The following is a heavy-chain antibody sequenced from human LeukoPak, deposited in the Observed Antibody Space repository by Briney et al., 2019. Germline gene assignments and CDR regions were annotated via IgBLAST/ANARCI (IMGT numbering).Heavy chain of an antibody. CDR2: IYSGGST. D-gene: IGHD6-13*01. V-gene: IGHV3-66*04. CDR3: AKQGSKIAAAGFDY. Sequence: GGSLRLSCAASGFTVSSNYMSWVRQAPGKGLEWVSVIYSGGSTYYADSVKGRFTISRDNSKNTLYLQMNSLRAEDTAVYYCAKQGSKIAAAGFDYWGQGTLVTVSS. CDR1: GFTVSSNY. J-gene: IGHJ4*02.